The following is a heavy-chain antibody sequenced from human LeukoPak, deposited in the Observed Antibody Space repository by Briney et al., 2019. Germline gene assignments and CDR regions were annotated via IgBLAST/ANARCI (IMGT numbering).Heavy chain of an antibody. D-gene: IGHD3-3*01. CDR2: IIPIFGTA. CDR1: GGTFSSYA. CDR3: ARDFTIFGVPTGFDP. J-gene: IGHJ5*02. V-gene: IGHV1-69*01. Sequence: GASVKVSCKASGGTFSSYAISWVRQAPGQGLEWMGGIIPIFGTANYAQKFQGRVTITADESTSTAYMELSSLRSEDTAAYYCARDFTIFGVPTGFDPWGQGTLVTVSS.